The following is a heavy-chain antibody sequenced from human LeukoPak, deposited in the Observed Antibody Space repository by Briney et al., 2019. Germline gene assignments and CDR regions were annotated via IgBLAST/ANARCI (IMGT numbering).Heavy chain of an antibody. Sequence: QAGGSLRLSCAASGFTFNSYAMSWVRQTPGKGLEWVSSISGSGTSTYYADSVKGRFTISRDNSKNTVFLQMDSLTAEDTAVYYCAKDFTPEVGYGMDVWGQGTTVTVSS. D-gene: IGHD1-26*01. CDR3: AKDFTPEVGYGMDV. J-gene: IGHJ6*02. CDR2: ISGSGTST. V-gene: IGHV3-23*01. CDR1: GFTFNSYA.